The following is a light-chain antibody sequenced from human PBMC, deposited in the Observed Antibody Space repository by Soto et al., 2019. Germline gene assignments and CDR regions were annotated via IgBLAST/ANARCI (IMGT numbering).Light chain of an antibody. CDR2: DAS. J-gene: IGKJ5*01. CDR1: QSVSSY. V-gene: IGKV3-11*01. CDR3: QQPSNWPPN. Sequence: IVWTQSPATLSLSPGERATLSCRASQSVSSYLAWYQQKPGQAPRLLIYDASNRATGIPARFSGSGSGTDFTLTISSLEPEDFAVYYCQQPSNWPPNFGQGTRLEIK.